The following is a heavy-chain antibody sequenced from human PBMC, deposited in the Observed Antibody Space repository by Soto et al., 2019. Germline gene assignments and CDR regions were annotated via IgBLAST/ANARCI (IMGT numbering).Heavy chain of an antibody. Sequence: SQTLSLTCTVSGGSISSGGYFWSWFRQHPGKGLEWIGNIYYSGRPYYNPSLKSRVTISVDTSKNQFSLKLSSVTAADTAVYYCARFAKEENPKVGSWYYFDYWGQGTRVTVSS. CDR3: ARFAKEENPKVGSWYYFDY. CDR2: IYYSGRP. V-gene: IGHV4-31*03. J-gene: IGHJ4*02. D-gene: IGHD6-13*01. CDR1: GGSISSGGYF.